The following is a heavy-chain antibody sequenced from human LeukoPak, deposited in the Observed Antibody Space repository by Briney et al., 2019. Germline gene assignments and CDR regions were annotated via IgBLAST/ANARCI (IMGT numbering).Heavy chain of an antibody. D-gene: IGHD2-2*01. J-gene: IGHJ5*02. CDR1: GYTLTELS. CDR2: IVPHSGGT. V-gene: IGHV1-2*02. CDR3: ARNAYCDSTNCYAWFDP. Sequence: ASVKVSCKVSGYTLTELSMHWVRQAPGQGLEWMGWIVPHSGGTNYAQNYQGRITMTRDTSISTAYMELSSLRSDDTVVYYCARNAYCDSTNCYAWFDPWGQGTLVTVSS.